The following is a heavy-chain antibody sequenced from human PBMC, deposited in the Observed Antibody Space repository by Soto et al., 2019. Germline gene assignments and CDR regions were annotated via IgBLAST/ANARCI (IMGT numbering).Heavy chain of an antibody. CDR2: IRSKAYGGTT. CDR1: GVNCGDYA. J-gene: IGHJ2*01. V-gene: IGHV3-49*03. D-gene: IGHD6-13*01. CDR3: TRDHGYSSSWYGWYFDL. Sequence: PGGPLRLSCTAAGVNCGDYARSWFRPAPGKGLEWVGFIRSKAYGGTTEYAASVKGRFTISRDDSKSIAYLQMNSLKTEDTAVYYCTRDHGYSSSWYGWYFDLWGRGTLVTVSS.